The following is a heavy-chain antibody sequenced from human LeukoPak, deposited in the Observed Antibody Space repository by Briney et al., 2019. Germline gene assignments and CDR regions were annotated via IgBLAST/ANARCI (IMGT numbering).Heavy chain of an antibody. Sequence: SETLSLTCTVSGGSISSYYWSWIRQPPGKGLEWIGGIYYSGSTYYNPSLKSRVTISADTSKNHFSLKLSSVTAADTAVYYCATEAVAVAATFDYWGQGTLVTVSS. D-gene: IGHD2-15*01. CDR2: IYYSGST. J-gene: IGHJ4*02. V-gene: IGHV4-59*12. CDR1: GGSISSYY. CDR3: ATEAVAVAATFDY.